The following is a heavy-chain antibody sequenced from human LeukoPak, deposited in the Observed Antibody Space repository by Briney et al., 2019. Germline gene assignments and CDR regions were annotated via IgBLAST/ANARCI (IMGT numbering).Heavy chain of an antibody. CDR1: GFTFSSYG. CDR3: AKAPGPYYFDN. V-gene: IGHV3-30*18. Sequence: GGSLRLSCAASGFTFSSYGMHWVRQVPGKGLEWVAVISYDGSNKYYADSVKGRFTISRDNSKNTLYLQMNSLRAEDTAVYYCAKAPGPYYFDNWGQGTLVTVSS. J-gene: IGHJ4*02. D-gene: IGHD7-27*01. CDR2: ISYDGSNK.